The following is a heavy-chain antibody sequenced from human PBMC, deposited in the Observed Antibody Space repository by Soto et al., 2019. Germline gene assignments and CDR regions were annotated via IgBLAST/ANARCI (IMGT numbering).Heavy chain of an antibody. CDR1: GFTFSSYG. Sequence: PRGSLRLSCAASGFTFSSYGMNWVRQAPGKGLEWVSSISSSSSYIYYADSVKGRFTISRDNAKNSLYLQMNSLRAEDTAVYYCARVWGTTGHAFDIWGQGTMVTVSS. CDR2: ISSSSSYI. CDR3: ARVWGTTGHAFDI. V-gene: IGHV3-21*01. D-gene: IGHD3-16*01. J-gene: IGHJ3*02.